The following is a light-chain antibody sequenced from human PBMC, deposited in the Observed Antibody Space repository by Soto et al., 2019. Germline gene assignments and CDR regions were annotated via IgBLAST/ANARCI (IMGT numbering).Light chain of an antibody. CDR3: QQLNNYPRT. J-gene: IGKJ1*01. Sequence: DIQLTQSPSFLSASVGDRVTITCRASQGISSYLAWYQRKPGKAPKLLISTASTLQSGVPSRLRGSGSGTEFTLTISSLQPEDFATYYCQQLNNYPRTFGQGTKVDIK. CDR2: TAS. V-gene: IGKV1-9*01. CDR1: QGISSY.